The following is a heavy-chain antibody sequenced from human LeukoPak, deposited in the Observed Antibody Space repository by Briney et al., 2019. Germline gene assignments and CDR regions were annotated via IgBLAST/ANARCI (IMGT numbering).Heavy chain of an antibody. J-gene: IGHJ3*01. V-gene: IGHV7-4-1*02. CDR3: AKDPPYTSTWPDALDA. Sequence: ASVKVSCKASGYSFTTFGINWLRQAPGQGLEWMGWINTKTGSPRYDQGFTGRFVFSLDTSVSTAYLEISSLKAEDTAVYFCAKDPPYTSTWPDALDAWGQGTMVTVSS. D-gene: IGHD6-13*01. CDR1: GYSFTTFG. CDR2: INTKTGSP.